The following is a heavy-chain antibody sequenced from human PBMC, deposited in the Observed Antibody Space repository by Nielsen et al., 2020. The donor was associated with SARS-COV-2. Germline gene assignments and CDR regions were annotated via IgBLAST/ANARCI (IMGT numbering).Heavy chain of an antibody. V-gene: IGHV3-7*01. CDR3: ARDNDFWSGYYLDY. J-gene: IGHJ4*02. CDR2: IKQDGSEK. D-gene: IGHD3-3*01. Sequence: GESLKISCAASGFTFSIDWMSWVRQAPGKGLEWVANIKQDGSEKYYADSVKGRFTISRDNSKNTLYLQMNSLRAEDTAVYYCARDNDFWSGYYLDYWGQGTLVTVSS. CDR1: GFTFSIDW.